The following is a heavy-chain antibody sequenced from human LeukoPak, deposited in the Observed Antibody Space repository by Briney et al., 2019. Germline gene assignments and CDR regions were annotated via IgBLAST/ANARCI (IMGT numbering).Heavy chain of an antibody. CDR3: AKDELLVGASDSFDY. CDR2: VWYDGNNK. D-gene: IGHD1-26*01. CDR1: GFTFSNYG. Sequence: GGSLRLSCEESGFTFSNYGMHWVRQAPGKGLEWVAGVWYDGNNKYYADSVKGRFSISRDNSKNTLSLQMNSLRAEDTAVYYCAKDELLVGASDSFDYWGQGTLVTVSS. V-gene: IGHV3-33*06. J-gene: IGHJ4*02.